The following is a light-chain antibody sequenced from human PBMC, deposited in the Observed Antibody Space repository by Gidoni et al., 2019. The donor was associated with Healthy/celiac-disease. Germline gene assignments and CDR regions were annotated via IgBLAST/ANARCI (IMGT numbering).Light chain of an antibody. CDR2: AAS. CDR1: QSISSY. CDR3: QQSYSTPYT. Sequence: DIQMSQSPSSLSASVGDRVTITCRASQSISSYLNWYQQKPGKATKLLIYAASSLQSGVPSRFSVSVSGTDFTLTISSLQPEDFATYYCQQSYSTPYTFGQGTKLEIK. V-gene: IGKV1-39*01. J-gene: IGKJ2*01.